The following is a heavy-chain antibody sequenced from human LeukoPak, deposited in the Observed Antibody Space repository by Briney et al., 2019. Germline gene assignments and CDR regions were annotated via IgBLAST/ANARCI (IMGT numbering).Heavy chain of an antibody. CDR3: ARDSRIAVAAATHFDY. Sequence: PGGSLRLSCAASGFTFSSYSMNWVRQAPGKGLEWVSYISSSSSTIYYADSVKGRFTIFRDNDKNSLYLQMNSLRAEDPAVYYSARDSRIAVAAATHFDYWGQGTLDTVSS. CDR1: GFTFSSYS. V-gene: IGHV3-48*01. D-gene: IGHD6-19*01. CDR2: ISSSSSTI. J-gene: IGHJ4*02.